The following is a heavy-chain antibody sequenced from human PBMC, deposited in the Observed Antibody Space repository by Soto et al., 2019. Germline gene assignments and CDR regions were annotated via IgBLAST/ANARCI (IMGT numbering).Heavy chain of an antibody. D-gene: IGHD3-16*01. V-gene: IGHV3-7*01. J-gene: IGHJ4*02. CDR2: INHDGSLI. Sequence: MTWVRQAPGKGLEWVAYINHDGSLISYVDSVKGRFTISRDNAKNSLYLQINSLRVDDTAVYYCARDQTWALDYWGQGVTVSS. CDR3: ARDQTWALDY.